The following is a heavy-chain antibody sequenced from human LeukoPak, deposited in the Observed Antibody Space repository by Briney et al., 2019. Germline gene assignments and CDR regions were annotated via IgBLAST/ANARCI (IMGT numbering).Heavy chain of an antibody. J-gene: IGHJ4*03. V-gene: IGHV4-59*01. Sequence: SETLSLTCTVSGASINNYRSWVRQPPLKGLEWIGYIYSTGDTSYNPSLESRVSISMDTSKNHFSLEITSVTAADTAVYYCARGSRVYDRSGFHTWHDYWGHGTLVTVSS. CDR3: ARGSRVYDRSGFHTWHDY. CDR2: IYSTGDT. D-gene: IGHD3-22*01. CDR1: GASINNY.